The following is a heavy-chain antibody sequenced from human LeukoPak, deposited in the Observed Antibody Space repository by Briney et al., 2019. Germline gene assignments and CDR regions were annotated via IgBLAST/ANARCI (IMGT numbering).Heavy chain of an antibody. D-gene: IGHD2-2*01. Sequence: VASVKVSCKASGYTFTGYYMHWVRQAPGQGLEWMGWINPNSGGTNYAQKFQGRVTMTRDTSISTAYMELSRLRSDDTAVYYCARDLWGIVVVPADGGPYNWFDPWGQGTLVTVSS. V-gene: IGHV1-2*02. CDR1: GYTFTGYY. CDR3: ARDLWGIVVVPADGGPYNWFDP. CDR2: INPNSGGT. J-gene: IGHJ5*02.